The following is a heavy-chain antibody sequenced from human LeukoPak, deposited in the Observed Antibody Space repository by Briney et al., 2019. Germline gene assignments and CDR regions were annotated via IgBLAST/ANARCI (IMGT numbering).Heavy chain of an antibody. J-gene: IGHJ4*02. CDR2: IGGSGDKT. CDR1: GFTFSSYS. Sequence: GGSLSLSCAASGFTFSSYSMNWVRQAPGKGLEWVSTIGGSGDKTFYAGSVKGRFTISRDNSKNMVHLQMNSLTGEDTALYYCVRRGDASSGWGDHDFWGQGALVTVSS. CDR3: VRRGDASSGWGDHDF. D-gene: IGHD6-19*01. V-gene: IGHV3-23*01.